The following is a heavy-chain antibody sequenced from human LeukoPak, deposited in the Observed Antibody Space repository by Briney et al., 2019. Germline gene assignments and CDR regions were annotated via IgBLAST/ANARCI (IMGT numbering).Heavy chain of an antibody. CDR1: GGYISSSSYY. Sequence: SETLSLTCTVSGGYISSSSYYWGWIRQPPGKGLEWIRTIYYSGSTYYNPSLKSRVIISVDTSKNQFSLKLSSVTAADTAVYNCARAYCSGPYWYFDLWGRGTLVTVSS. D-gene: IGHD2-21*02. J-gene: IGHJ2*01. CDR2: IYYSGST. CDR3: ARAYCSGPYWYFDL. V-gene: IGHV4-39*01.